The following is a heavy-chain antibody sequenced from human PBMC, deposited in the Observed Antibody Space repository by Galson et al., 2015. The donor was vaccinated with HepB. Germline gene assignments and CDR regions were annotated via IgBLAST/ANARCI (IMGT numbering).Heavy chain of an antibody. D-gene: IGHD1-26*01. CDR3: AKGGDKWELLAYYFDY. Sequence: SLRLSCAASGFTFSSYAMSWVRQAPGKGLEWVSAISGSDGSTYNADSVKGRFTISRDNSKNTLYLQMNSLRAQDTAVYYCAKGGDKWELLAYYFDYWGQGTLVTVSS. CDR2: ISGSDGST. V-gene: IGHV3-23*01. J-gene: IGHJ4*02. CDR1: GFTFSSYA.